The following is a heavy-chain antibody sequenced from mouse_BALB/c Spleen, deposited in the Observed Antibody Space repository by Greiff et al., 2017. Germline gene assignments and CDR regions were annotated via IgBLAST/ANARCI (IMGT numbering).Heavy chain of an antibody. CDR2: IHPNSGNT. Sequence: QVQLKESGSVLVRPGASVKLSCKASGYTFTSSWMHWAKQRPGQGLEWIGEIHPNSGNTNYNEKFKGKATLTVDTSSSTAYVDLSSLTSEDSAVYYCARSYDYFYYAMDYWGQGTSVTVSS. CDR3: ARSYDYFYYAMDY. D-gene: IGHD2-4*01. V-gene: IGHV1S130*01. J-gene: IGHJ4*01. CDR1: GYTFTSSW.